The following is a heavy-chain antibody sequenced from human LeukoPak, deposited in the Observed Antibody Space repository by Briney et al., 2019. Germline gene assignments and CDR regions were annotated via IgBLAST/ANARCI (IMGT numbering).Heavy chain of an antibody. V-gene: IGHV3-30-3*01. CDR2: ISYDGSNK. D-gene: IGHD6-13*01. Sequence: GGSLRLSCAASVFTFSSYAMHWVRQAPGKGLEWVAVISYDGSNKYYADSVKGRFTISRDNSKNTLYLQMNSLRAEDTAVNYCTRIAAAGTPGLTTFGGYFQHWGQGTLVTVSS. J-gene: IGHJ1*01. CDR1: VFTFSSYA. CDR3: TRIAAAGTPGLTTFGGYFQH.